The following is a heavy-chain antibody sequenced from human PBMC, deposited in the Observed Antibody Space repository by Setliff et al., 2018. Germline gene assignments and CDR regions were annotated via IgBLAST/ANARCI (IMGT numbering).Heavy chain of an antibody. CDR1: GFTFWSYA. J-gene: IGHJ4*02. Sequence: GGSLRLSCAASGFTFWSYAMSWVRQAPGKGLGWISAITHSGWDTYHADSVKGRFTISRANSQNTLFLQMNSLRVEDTAVYFCVKGSSDSRPYYFDYWGQGMRVTVSS. V-gene: IGHV3-23*01. D-gene: IGHD2-2*01. CDR3: VKGSSDSRPYYFDY. CDR2: ITHSGWDT.